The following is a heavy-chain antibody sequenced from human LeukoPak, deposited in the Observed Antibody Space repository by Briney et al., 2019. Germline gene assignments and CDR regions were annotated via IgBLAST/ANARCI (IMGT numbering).Heavy chain of an antibody. Sequence: GGSLRLSCAASGFTFSSYGMNWVRQAPGKGLEWVSSISSSSSYIYYADSVKGRFTISRDNAKNSLYLQMNSLRAEGTAVYYCAREYSITIFGVVTLSAFDIWGQGTMVTVSS. D-gene: IGHD3-3*01. J-gene: IGHJ3*02. CDR2: ISSSSSYI. CDR1: GFTFSSYG. CDR3: AREYSITIFGVVTLSAFDI. V-gene: IGHV3-21*01.